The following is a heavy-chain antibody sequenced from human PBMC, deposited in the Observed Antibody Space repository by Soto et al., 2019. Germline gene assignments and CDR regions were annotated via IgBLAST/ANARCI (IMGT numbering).Heavy chain of an antibody. CDR2: IWYDGSNK. D-gene: IGHD2-21*01. CDR3: ARDHCGGDCYLSEVDY. V-gene: IGHV3-33*01. J-gene: IGHJ4*02. CDR1: GFIFSSYG. Sequence: QVQLVESGGGVVQPGRSLRLSCAASGFIFSSYGMHWVRQAPGKGLEWVAVIWYDGSNKYYADSVKGRFTISRDNSKNTLYLQMNSLRAEDTAVYYCARDHCGGDCYLSEVDYWGQGTLVTVSS.